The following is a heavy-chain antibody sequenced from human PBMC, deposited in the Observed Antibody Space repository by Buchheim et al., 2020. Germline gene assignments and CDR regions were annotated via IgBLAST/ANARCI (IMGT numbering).Heavy chain of an antibody. J-gene: IGHJ3*02. Sequence: QVQLQESGPGLVKPSETLSLTCTVSGGSISTYYWSWIRQPPGKGLEWIGYIYYSGSTNSNPSLKSRVTISVDTSKNQFSLKLSSVTAADTAVYYCARHRSAGTGYDAFDIWGLGT. V-gene: IGHV4-59*01. CDR2: IYYSGST. CDR3: ARHRSAGTGYDAFDI. CDR1: GGSISTYY. D-gene: IGHD1-7*01.